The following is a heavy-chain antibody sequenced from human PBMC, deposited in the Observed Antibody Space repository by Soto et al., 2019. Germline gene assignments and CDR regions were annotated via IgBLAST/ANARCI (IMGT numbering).Heavy chain of an antibody. CDR2: IWYDGSNK. J-gene: IGHJ6*02. V-gene: IGHV3-33*01. CDR3: ARDTAPPYYYGMDV. Sequence: QVQLVESGGGVVQPGRSLRLSCAASGFTFSSYGMHWVRQAPGKGLEWVAVIWYDGSNKYYADSVKGRFTISRDNSKNTLYLQMNSLRAEDTAVYYCARDTAPPYYYGMDVWGQGTTVTVSS. D-gene: IGHD4-17*01. CDR1: GFTFSSYG.